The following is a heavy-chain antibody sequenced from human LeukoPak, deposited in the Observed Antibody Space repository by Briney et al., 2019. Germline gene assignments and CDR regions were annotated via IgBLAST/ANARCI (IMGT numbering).Heavy chain of an antibody. CDR2: ISGSGGST. J-gene: IGHJ4*02. Sequence: GGSLRLSCAASGFTFSSYAMSWVRQAPGKGLEWVSAISGSGGSTYYADSVKGRFTISRDNSKNTLYLQMNSLRAEDTAVYYCAFGSANYDSSDFDCWGQGTLVTVSS. CDR1: GFTFSSYA. D-gene: IGHD3-22*01. CDR3: AFGSANYDSSDFDC. V-gene: IGHV3-23*01.